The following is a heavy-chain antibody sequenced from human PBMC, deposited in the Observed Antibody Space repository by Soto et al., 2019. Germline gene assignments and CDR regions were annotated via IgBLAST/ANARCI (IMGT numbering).Heavy chain of an antibody. CDR1: GGSFSGYY. CDR2: INHSGST. CDR3: ARVSGCSNGVCYRFDY. V-gene: IGHV4-34*01. J-gene: IGHJ4*02. Sequence: SETLSLTCAVYGGSFSGYYWSWIRQPPGKGLEWIGEINHSGSTNYNPSLKSRVTISVDTSKNQFSLKLSSVTAADTAMYYCARVSGCSNGVCYRFDYWGQGTLVTVSS. D-gene: IGHD2-8*01.